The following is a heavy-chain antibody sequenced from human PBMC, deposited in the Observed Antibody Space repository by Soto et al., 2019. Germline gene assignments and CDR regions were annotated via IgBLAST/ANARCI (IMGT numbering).Heavy chain of an antibody. V-gene: IGHV1-69*02. D-gene: IGHD3-22*01. CDR1: GGTFSSYT. CDR2: IIPMLGIA. CDR3: ARGSGYYYWDDY. Sequence: SVKVSCKASGGTFSSYTITWVRQAPGQGLECMGTIIPMLGIANYAQKFQDRLTITADKSTSTAYMELSSLRSEDTAVYYCARGSGYYYWDDYWGQGTLVTVSS. J-gene: IGHJ4*02.